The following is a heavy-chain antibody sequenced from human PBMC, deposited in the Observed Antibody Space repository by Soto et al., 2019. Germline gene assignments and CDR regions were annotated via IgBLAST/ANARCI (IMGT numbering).Heavy chain of an antibody. D-gene: IGHD2-15*01. CDR1: GGSISSSSYY. J-gene: IGHJ4*02. CDR2: IYYSGST. Sequence: SETLSLTCTVSGGSISSSSYYWGWIRQPPGKGLEWIGSIYYSGSTYYNPSLKSRVTISVDTSKNQFSLKLSSVTAADTAVYYCARFYCSADSCYPLDYWGQGTLVTVSS. CDR3: ARFYCSADSCYPLDY. V-gene: IGHV4-39*01.